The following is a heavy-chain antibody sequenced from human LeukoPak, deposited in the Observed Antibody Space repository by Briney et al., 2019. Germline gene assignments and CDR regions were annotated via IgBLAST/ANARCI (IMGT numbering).Heavy chain of an antibody. CDR3: ARGRYNPSYYFDY. Sequence: GASVKVSCKASGYTLTSYYMHWMRQAPGQGLEWMGIINPSSGSTSYAQKFQGRVTMTRDTSTSTVYMELSSLRFEDTAVYYCARGRYNPSYYFDYWGQGPLVTVSS. CDR1: GYTLTSYY. V-gene: IGHV1-46*01. J-gene: IGHJ4*02. CDR2: INPSSGST. D-gene: IGHD5-24*01.